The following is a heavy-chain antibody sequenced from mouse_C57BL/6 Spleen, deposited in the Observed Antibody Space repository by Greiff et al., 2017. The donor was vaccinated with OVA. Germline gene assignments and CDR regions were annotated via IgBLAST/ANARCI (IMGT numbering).Heavy chain of an antibody. CDR1: GYTFTDYE. V-gene: IGHV1-15*01. D-gene: IGHD4-1*01. CDR2: IDPETGGT. J-gene: IGHJ2*01. Sequence: QVQLQQPGAELVRPGASVTLSCKASGYTFTDYEMHWVKQTPVHGLEWIGAIDPETGGTAYNQKFKGKAILTADKSSSTAYMELRSLTSEDSAVYYCTRWDSDYFDYWGQGTTLTVSS. CDR3: TRWDSDYFDY.